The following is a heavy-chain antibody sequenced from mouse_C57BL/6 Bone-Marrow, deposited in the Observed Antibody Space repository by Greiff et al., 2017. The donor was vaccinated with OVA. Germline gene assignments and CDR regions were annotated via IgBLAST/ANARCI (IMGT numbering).Heavy chain of an antibody. Sequence: QVQLQQPGAELVMPGASVKLSCKASGYTFTSYWMHWVKQRPGQGLEWIGEIDPSDSYTNYNQKFKGKSTLTVDKSSSTAYMQLSSLTSEDSAVYYCAREGYYGYAMDYWGQGTSVTVSS. J-gene: IGHJ4*01. CDR1: GYTFTSYW. CDR3: AREGYYGYAMDY. CDR2: IDPSDSYT. V-gene: IGHV1-69*01. D-gene: IGHD1-1*02.